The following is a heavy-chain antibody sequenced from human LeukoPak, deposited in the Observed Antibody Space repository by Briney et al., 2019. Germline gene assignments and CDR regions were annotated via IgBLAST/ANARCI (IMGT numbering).Heavy chain of an antibody. CDR2: ISGSGGST. D-gene: IGHD3-3*01. CDR3: AIERDFWSGYD. Sequence: GGSLRLSCAASGFTFSSYAMSWVRQAPGRGLEWVSAISGSGGSTYYADSVKGRFTISRDNSKNTLYLQMNSLRAEDTAVYYCAIERDFWSGYDWGQGNLVTVSS. V-gene: IGHV3-23*01. CDR1: GFTFSSYA. J-gene: IGHJ4*02.